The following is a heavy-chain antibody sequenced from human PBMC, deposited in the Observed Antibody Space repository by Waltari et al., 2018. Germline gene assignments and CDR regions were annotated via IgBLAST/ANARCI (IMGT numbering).Heavy chain of an antibody. D-gene: IGHD6-13*01. CDR1: GGSISSSSYY. Sequence: QLQLQESGPGLVKPSETLSLTCTVSGGSISSSSYYWGWIRQPPGKGLEWIGSIYYSGSTYYNPSLKSRVTISVDTSKNQFSLKLSSVTAADTAVYYCATRGAAAGNYWYFDLWGRGTLVTVSS. J-gene: IGHJ2*01. V-gene: IGHV4-39*07. CDR2: IYYSGST. CDR3: ATRGAAAGNYWYFDL.